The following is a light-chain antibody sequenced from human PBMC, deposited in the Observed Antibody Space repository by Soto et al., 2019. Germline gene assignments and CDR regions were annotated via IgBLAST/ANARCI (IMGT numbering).Light chain of an antibody. J-gene: IGKJ2*01. Sequence: DIQMTQSPSSLSVSVGDRVTITCRASQTINNYLHWYQQRPGEAPKLLIYSASSLQTGVPPRFSGSGSGTHFTLTITSLQPEDFATYYCQQSSSTPHSFGQGTIVEIK. CDR2: SAS. CDR1: QTINNY. V-gene: IGKV1-39*01. CDR3: QQSSSTPHS.